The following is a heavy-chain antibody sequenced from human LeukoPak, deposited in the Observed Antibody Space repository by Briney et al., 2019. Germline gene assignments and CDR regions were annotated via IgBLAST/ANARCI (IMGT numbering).Heavy chain of an antibody. CDR3: ARDRVSTAMVGMADY. V-gene: IGHV3-11*01. Sequence: GGSLRLSCTASGFTVSSNCMSWVRQAPGKGLEWVSYISSSGSTIYYADSVKGRFTISRDNAKNSLYLRMNSLRAEDTAVYYCARDRVSTAMVGMADYWGQGTLVTVSS. J-gene: IGHJ4*02. CDR1: GFTVSSNC. D-gene: IGHD5-18*01. CDR2: ISSSGSTI.